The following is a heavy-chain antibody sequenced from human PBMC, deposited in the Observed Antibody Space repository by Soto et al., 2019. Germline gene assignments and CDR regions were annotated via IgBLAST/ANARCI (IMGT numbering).Heavy chain of an antibody. J-gene: IGHJ5*02. CDR2: IIPIFGTA. CDR3: ARDLGIIGNWFDP. D-gene: IGHD1-20*01. CDR1: GYTFTFYN. Sequence: ASSVNFSCKASGYTFTFYNMHWVRQAPGQGLEWMGGIIPIFGTANYAQKFQGRVTITADESTSTAYMELSSLRSEHPAVYYCARDLGIIGNWFDPWGQGIMVTVSS. V-gene: IGHV1-69*13.